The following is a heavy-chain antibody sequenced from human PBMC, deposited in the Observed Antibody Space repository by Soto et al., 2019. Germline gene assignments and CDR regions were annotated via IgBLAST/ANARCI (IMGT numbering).Heavy chain of an antibody. CDR1: GFTFSSYG. D-gene: IGHD5-12*01. J-gene: IGHJ4*02. V-gene: IGHV3-30*18. CDR3: AKESPQGATVTALLGY. CDR2: ISYDGSNK. Sequence: GGSLRLSCAASGFTFSSYGMHWVRQAPGKGLEWVAVISYDGSNKYYADSVKGRFTISRDNSKNTLYLQMNSLRAEDTAVYYWAKESPQGATVTALLGYWGQGTLVTVAS.